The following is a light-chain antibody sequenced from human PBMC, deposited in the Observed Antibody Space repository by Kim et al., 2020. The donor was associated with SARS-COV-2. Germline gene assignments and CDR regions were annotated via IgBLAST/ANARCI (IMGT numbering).Light chain of an antibody. Sequence: SASVGDRITLTCRASQSISDYFAWYQQKPGKAPKLLIHDVSSLEKGVPSRFSGSGSGTEFTLTISSLQPDDFASYYCQQYKGYPYTFGQGTKLEI. V-gene: IGKV1-5*01. J-gene: IGKJ2*01. CDR2: DVS. CDR3: QQYKGYPYT. CDR1: QSISDY.